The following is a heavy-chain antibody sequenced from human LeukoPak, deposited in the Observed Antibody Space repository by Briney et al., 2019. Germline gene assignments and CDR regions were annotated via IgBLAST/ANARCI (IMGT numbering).Heavy chain of an antibody. CDR1: GFTVSSNY. J-gene: IGHJ4*02. CDR2: IYSGGST. CDR3: ARVRHDILTDYSFDY. V-gene: IGHV3-53*01. Sequence: GGSLRLSCAASGFTVSSNYMSWVRQAPGKGLEWVSVIYSGGSTYYADSVKGRFTISRDNSKNTLYLQMNSLRAEDTAVYYCARVRHDILTDYSFDYWGQGTLVTVSS. D-gene: IGHD3-9*01.